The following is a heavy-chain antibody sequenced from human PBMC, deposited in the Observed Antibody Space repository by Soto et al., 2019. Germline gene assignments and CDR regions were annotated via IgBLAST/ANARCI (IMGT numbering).Heavy chain of an antibody. V-gene: IGHV4-39*02. CDR1: GGSISSTGHY. CDR2: IYYAGSP. D-gene: IGHD2-21*02. Sequence: QLQLQESGPGLVKPSETLSLTCSVSGGSISSTGHYWGWIRQPPGKGLEWIGNIYYAGSPYYNPSLKXRXTXAXXTSKNHFSLALTSVTAADTAVYYCASIMGVVTVDYWGQGALVTVSS. CDR3: ASIMGVVTVDY. J-gene: IGHJ4*02.